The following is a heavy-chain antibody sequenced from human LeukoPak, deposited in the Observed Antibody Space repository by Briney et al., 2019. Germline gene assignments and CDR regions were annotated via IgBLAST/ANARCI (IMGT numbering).Heavy chain of an antibody. D-gene: IGHD5-18*01. J-gene: IGHJ6*03. CDR2: IYYSVST. V-gene: IGHV4-39*07. CDR3: ARAGGYSYGLGYYYYMDV. CDR1: GGSISSSSYY. Sequence: PSETLSLTCTVSGGSISSSSYYWGWIRQPPGKGLEWIGSIYYSVSTYYNPSLKSRVTISVDTSKNQFSLKLSSVTAADTAVYYCARAGGYSYGLGYYYYMDVWGKGTTVTVSS.